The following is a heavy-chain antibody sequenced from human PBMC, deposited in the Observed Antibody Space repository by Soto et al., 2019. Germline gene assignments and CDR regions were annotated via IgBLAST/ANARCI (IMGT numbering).Heavy chain of an antibody. Sequence: EVQVVESGGGLVKPGGSLRLSCAASGFTFINAWMSWVRQAPGKGLEWVGRTKGKADGGTIDYATAVKGRFSISRDDSKNTLYLQMNSLKIEDTAVYYCTTTGYFDNWGQGTLGSVSS. CDR3: TTTGYFDN. CDR2: TKGKADGGTI. V-gene: IGHV3-15*01. J-gene: IGHJ4*02. CDR1: GFTFINAW.